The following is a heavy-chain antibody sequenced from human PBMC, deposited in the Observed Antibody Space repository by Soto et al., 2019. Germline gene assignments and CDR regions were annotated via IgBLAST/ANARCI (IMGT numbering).Heavy chain of an antibody. CDR2: IKEDGSEK. CDR3: SRDVVVGAKALNY. D-gene: IGHD2-15*01. CDR1: GFTFSNYW. J-gene: IGHJ4*02. Sequence: PGGSLRLSCAASGFTFSNYWMSWVRQAPGKGLEWVANIKEDGSEKHYVDSVKGRFTISRDNAKNSLCLQMNSLRVEDTAVYFCSRDVVVGAKALNYWGQGALLTVSS. V-gene: IGHV3-7*01.